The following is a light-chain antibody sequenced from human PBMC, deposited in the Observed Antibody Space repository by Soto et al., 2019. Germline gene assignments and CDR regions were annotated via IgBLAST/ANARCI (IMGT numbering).Light chain of an antibody. CDR2: GAS. CDR1: QTVNNN. CDR3: HQRKSWPRT. Sequence: VMTQAPATLSVSPGEGATLSCRASQTVNNNVAWYQLKDGQVPRLLIYGASTRATDIPARFSGSGSGTDFTLTISSLEPEDFAVYYCHQRKSWPRTFGQGTKVDIK. V-gene: IGKV3-15*01. J-gene: IGKJ1*01.